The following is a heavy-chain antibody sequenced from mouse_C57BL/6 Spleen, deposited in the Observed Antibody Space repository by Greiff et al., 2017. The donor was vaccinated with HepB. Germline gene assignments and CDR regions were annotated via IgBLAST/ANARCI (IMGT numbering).Heavy chain of an antibody. V-gene: IGHV1-64*01. D-gene: IGHD1-1*01. Sequence: VQLQQPGAELVKPGASVKLSCKASGYTFTSYWMHWVKQRPGQGLEWIGMIHPNSGSTNYNEKFKSKATLTVDKSSSTAYMQLSSLTSEDSAVYYCAPYYYGSRNWYFDVWGTGTTVTVSS. CDR3: APYYYGSRNWYFDV. J-gene: IGHJ1*03. CDR2: IHPNSGST. CDR1: GYTFTSYW.